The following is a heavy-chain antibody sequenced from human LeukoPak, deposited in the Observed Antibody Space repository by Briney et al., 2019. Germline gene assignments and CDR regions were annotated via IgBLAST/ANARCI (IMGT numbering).Heavy chain of an antibody. V-gene: IGHV4-39*01. CDR3: ATLSSGYPSWFDP. CDR1: GGSIRSSSYY. Sequence: SETLSLTCIVPGGSIRSSSYYWGWIRQPPGTGLEWIGTIYYSGSSYYNPSLESRVTISVDTSKNQFSLKLISATAADTAVYYCATLSSGYPSWFDPWGQGTLVTVSS. D-gene: IGHD3-22*01. J-gene: IGHJ5*02. CDR2: IYYSGSS.